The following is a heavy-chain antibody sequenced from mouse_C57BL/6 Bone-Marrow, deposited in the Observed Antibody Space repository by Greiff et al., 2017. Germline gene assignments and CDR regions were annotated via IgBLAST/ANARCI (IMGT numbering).Heavy chain of an antibody. Sequence: QVQLQQPGAELVKPGASVKMSCKASGYTFTSYWITWVKQRPGPGLEWIGDIYPGSGSTNYNEKFKSKATLTVDTSSSTASMQLSSLTSEDSAVYYCARGNDGYYVYAMDYWGQGTSVTVSS. CDR3: ARGNDGYYVYAMDY. J-gene: IGHJ4*01. CDR1: GYTFTSYW. D-gene: IGHD2-3*01. CDR2: IYPGSGST. V-gene: IGHV1-55*01.